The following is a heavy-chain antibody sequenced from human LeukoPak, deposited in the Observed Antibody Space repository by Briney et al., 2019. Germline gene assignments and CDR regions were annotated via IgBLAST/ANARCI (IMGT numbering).Heavy chain of an antibody. Sequence: SETLSLTCTLSGGSISIYRWSWLRQPAGKGLEWMGRIDTSGNTNYNPSLNGRVTISVDKSKTQFYLKLRSVTAEDTGIYYCARGIVRGVSAPDIWGQGTMVTVSS. CDR3: ARGIVRGVSAPDI. V-gene: IGHV4-4*07. CDR1: GGSISIYR. J-gene: IGHJ3*02. CDR2: IDTSGNT. D-gene: IGHD3-10*01.